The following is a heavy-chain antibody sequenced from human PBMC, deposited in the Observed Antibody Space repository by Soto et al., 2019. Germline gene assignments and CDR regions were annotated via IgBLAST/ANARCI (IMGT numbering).Heavy chain of an antibody. V-gene: IGHV3-53*01. CDR1: GLTISGKKY. J-gene: IGHJ3*01. Sequence: DVQLVESGGGLIQPGEFLRLSCAAFGLTISGKKYVAWVRQAPGKGLEWVSALYDVDGSFYADSVTGRFTTSSDSSKTTVYPQMNDLRPDVTAVYYCATWHEREHAFDVWGQGTTVTISS. CDR2: LYDVDGS. D-gene: IGHD1-1*01. CDR3: ATWHEREHAFDV.